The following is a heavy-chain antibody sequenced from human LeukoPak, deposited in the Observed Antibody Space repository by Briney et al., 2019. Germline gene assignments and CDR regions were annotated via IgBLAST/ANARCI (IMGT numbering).Heavy chain of an antibody. CDR3: ARDRVAAAGGYYYYYGVDV. J-gene: IGHJ6*02. V-gene: IGHV3-11*06. Sequence: GGSLRLSCAASGFTFSDYYMSWIRQAPGKGLEWVSYISSSSSYTNYADSVKGRFTISRDNAKNSLYLQMNSLRAEDTAVYYCARDRVAAAGGYYYYYGVDVWGQGTTVTVSS. D-gene: IGHD6-13*01. CDR2: ISSSSSYT. CDR1: GFTFSDYY.